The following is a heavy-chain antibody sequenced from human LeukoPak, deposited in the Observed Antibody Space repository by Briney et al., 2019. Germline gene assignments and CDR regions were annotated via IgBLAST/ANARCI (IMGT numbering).Heavy chain of an antibody. CDR1: GGSISSSSYY. CDR3: AGHSSGWSGVDY. Sequence: SETLSLTCTVSGGSISSSSYYWGWIRQPPGKGLEWIGSIYYGGSTYYNPSLKSRVTISVDTSKNQFSLKLSSVTAADTAVYYCAGHSSGWSGVDYWGQGTLVTVSS. CDR2: IYYGGST. D-gene: IGHD6-19*01. V-gene: IGHV4-39*01. J-gene: IGHJ4*02.